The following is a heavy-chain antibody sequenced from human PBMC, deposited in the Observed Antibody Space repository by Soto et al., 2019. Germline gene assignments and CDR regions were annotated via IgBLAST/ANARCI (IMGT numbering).Heavy chain of an antibody. J-gene: IGHJ3*02. CDR3: ASHRPLIAVAGYDAFDI. Sequence: GSLRLSCAASGFTFSSYWMSWVRQAPGKGLEWVANIKQDGSEKYYVDSVKGRFTISRDNAKNSLYLQMNSLRAEDTAVYYCASHRPLIAVAGYDAFDIWGQGTMVTVSS. D-gene: IGHD6-19*01. CDR2: IKQDGSEK. CDR1: GFTFSSYW. V-gene: IGHV3-7*03.